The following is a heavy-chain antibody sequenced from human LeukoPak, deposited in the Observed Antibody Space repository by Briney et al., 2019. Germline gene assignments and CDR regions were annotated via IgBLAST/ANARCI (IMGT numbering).Heavy chain of an antibody. J-gene: IGHJ5*02. V-gene: IGHV3-33*01. Sequence: PGGSLRLSCAASGFTFSSYGMHWVRQAPGKGLEWVAVIWYDGGNKYYADSVKGRFTISRDNSKNTLYLQMNSLRAEDTAVYYCARDGRVIIAAAGIGIGNWFDPWGQGTLVTVSS. CDR2: IWYDGGNK. D-gene: IGHD6-13*01. CDR3: ARDGRVIIAAAGIGIGNWFDP. CDR1: GFTFSSYG.